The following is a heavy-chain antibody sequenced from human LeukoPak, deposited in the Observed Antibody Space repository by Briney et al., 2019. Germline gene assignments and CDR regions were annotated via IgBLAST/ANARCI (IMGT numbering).Heavy chain of an antibody. Sequence: GESLKISCKGSGYSFTSYWIGWVRQMPGKGLEWMGIIYPGDSDTRFSPSFQGQVTISADKSISTAYLQWSSLKASDTAMYYCARQLGTIFRDNWFDPWGQGTLVTVSS. CDR3: ARQLGTIFRDNWFDP. CDR1: GYSFTSYW. CDR2: IYPGDSDT. V-gene: IGHV5-51*01. D-gene: IGHD3-3*01. J-gene: IGHJ5*02.